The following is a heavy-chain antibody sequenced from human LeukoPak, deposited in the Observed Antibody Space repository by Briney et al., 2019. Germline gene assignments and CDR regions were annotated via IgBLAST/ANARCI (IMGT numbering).Heavy chain of an antibody. J-gene: IGHJ4*02. V-gene: IGHV3-23*01. CDR1: GFTFTTYA. CDR3: AKGLHYYDSSPYSDY. Sequence: GGSLRLSCAASGFTFTTYAMSWVRQAPGKGLEWVSTISGSGGSTYYADSVKGRFTISRDNSKNTLYLQMNSLRAEDTAVYYCAKGLHYYDSSPYSDYWGQGTLVTVSS. D-gene: IGHD3-22*01. CDR2: ISGSGGST.